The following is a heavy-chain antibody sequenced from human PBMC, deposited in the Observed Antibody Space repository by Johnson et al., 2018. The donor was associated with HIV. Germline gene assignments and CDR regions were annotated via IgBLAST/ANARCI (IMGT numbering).Heavy chain of an antibody. V-gene: IGHV3-30*14. CDR2: ISYDGSNE. Sequence: VQLVESGGGVVQPGRSLRLSCAASGFTFSNYAMHWVRQAPGKGLEWVAVISYDGSNEYYTDSVKGRFTISRDNSKNTLYLQMNSLRAEDTAVYYCARSQPEEYSSSSDAFDIWGQGTMVTVSS. CDR1: GFTFSNYA. J-gene: IGHJ3*02. D-gene: IGHD6-6*01. CDR3: ARSQPEEYSSSSDAFDI.